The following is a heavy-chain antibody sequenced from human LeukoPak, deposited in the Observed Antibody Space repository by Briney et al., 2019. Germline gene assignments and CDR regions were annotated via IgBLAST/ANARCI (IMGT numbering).Heavy chain of an antibody. CDR2: MNPNSGNT. V-gene: IGHV1-8*03. Sequence: ASVKVSCKASGYTFTSYDINWVRQATGQGLEWMGWMNPNSGNTGYAQKFQGRVTITRNTSISTAYMELSSLRSEDTAVYYCARISSGAPKFDYWGQGTLVTVSS. CDR3: ARISSGAPKFDY. CDR1: GYTFTSYD. D-gene: IGHD6-19*01. J-gene: IGHJ4*02.